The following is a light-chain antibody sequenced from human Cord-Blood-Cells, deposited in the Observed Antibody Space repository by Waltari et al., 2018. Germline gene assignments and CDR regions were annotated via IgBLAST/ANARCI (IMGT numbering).Light chain of an antibody. CDR2: DAS. J-gene: IGKJ1*01. CDR3: QQRSNWPWT. Sequence: IVSTQSHDTLSSSQGDRATLSCRASHSINSYLAWYQQKPGQPPRLLIYDASNRATGIPARFSGSGSGTDFTLTISSLEPEDFAVYYCQQRSNWPWTFGQGTKVEIK. CDR1: HSINSY. V-gene: IGKV3-11*01.